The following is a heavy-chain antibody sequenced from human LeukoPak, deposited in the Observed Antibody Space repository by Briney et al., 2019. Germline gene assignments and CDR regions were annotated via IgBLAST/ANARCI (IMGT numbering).Heavy chain of an antibody. V-gene: IGHV3-30-3*01. Sequence: GGSLRLSCAASGFTFSNYPMHWVRQAPGKGLEWMAVISYDGNNKYYADSVKGRGRFTISRDNSKNTLYLQMNSLKTEDTAVYYCARAHYGSGNSVNLYYFDYWGQGTLVTVSS. J-gene: IGHJ4*02. CDR3: ARAHYGSGNSVNLYYFDY. CDR1: GFTFSNYP. CDR2: ISYDGNNK. D-gene: IGHD3-10*01.